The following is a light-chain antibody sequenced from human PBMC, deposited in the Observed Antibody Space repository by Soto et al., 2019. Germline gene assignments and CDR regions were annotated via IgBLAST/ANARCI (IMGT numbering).Light chain of an antibody. J-gene: IGKJ4*01. Sequence: DIVMTQSPASLAVSLGERATINCKSSQSLLNSANDKFHLAWYQQKPGQPPKLLIWRASTRDSGVPDRFSGSGSGTDFTLTINSLQAEDVATYYCQQYFSAHLTFGGGTKVEI. CDR1: QSLLNSANDKFH. CDR2: RAS. V-gene: IGKV4-1*01. CDR3: QQYFSAHLT.